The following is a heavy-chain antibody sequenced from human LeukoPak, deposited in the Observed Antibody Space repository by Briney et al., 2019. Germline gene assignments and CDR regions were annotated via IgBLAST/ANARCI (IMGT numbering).Heavy chain of an antibody. CDR3: ARVAGWHWFDP. Sequence: GGSLRLSYAASGFTFSSYDMTWVRQAPGRGLEWVSSIRPSGDNTYYGDSVKGRFTVSRDNSKNTVYLQMNNMRVDDTAVYYCARVAGWHWFDPWGQGTLVTVSS. J-gene: IGHJ5*02. CDR1: GFTFSSYD. V-gene: IGHV3-23*01. CDR2: IRPSGDNT. D-gene: IGHD6-19*01.